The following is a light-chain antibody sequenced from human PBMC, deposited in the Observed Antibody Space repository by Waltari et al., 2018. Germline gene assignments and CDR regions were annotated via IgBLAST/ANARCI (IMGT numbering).Light chain of an antibody. CDR3: NSYTSSSTWV. Sequence: QSALTQPPSVSGSPGQSVTISCTGTSSDVGSYNRVPWYQQPPGTVPKLMIYEVSNRPSGVPDRFSGSKSGNTASLTISGLQAEDEADYYCNSYTSSSTWVFGGGTMLTVL. CDR2: EVS. V-gene: IGLV2-18*02. J-gene: IGLJ3*02. CDR1: SSDVGSYNR.